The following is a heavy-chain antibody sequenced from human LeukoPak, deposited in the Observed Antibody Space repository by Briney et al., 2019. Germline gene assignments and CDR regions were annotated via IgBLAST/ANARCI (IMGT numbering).Heavy chain of an antibody. Sequence: SQTLSLTCAISGDSVSSNSAAWSWISQSPSRGLDWLGRTYYRSQWYNDYAVSVKSRITINPDTSKNQFSLQLNSVTPEDTAVYYCARAVPGKEGFDYWGQGTLVTVSS. CDR2: TYYRSQWYN. CDR1: GDSVSSNSAA. D-gene: IGHD6-19*01. CDR3: ARAVPGKEGFDY. V-gene: IGHV6-1*01. J-gene: IGHJ4*02.